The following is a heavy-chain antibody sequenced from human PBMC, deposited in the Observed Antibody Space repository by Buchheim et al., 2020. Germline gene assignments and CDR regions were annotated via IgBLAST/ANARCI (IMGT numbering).Heavy chain of an antibody. CDR3: ARDFWFGLAAAGYYFDY. V-gene: IGHV3-30*03. D-gene: IGHD3-10*01. J-gene: IGHJ4*02. Sequence: QVQLVESGGGVVQPGRSLRLSCAASGFTFSSYGMHWVRQAPGKGLEWVAVISYDGSNKYYADSVKGRFTISRDNSKNTLYLQMNSLRAEDTAVYYCARDFWFGLAAAGYYFDYWGQGTL. CDR1: GFTFSSYG. CDR2: ISYDGSNK.